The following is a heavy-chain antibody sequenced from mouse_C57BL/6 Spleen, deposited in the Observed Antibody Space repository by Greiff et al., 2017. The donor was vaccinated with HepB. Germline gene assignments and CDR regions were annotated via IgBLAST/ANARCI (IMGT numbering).Heavy chain of an antibody. V-gene: IGHV1-81*01. CDR1: GYTFTSYG. CDR2: IYPRSGNT. D-gene: IGHD3-2*02. J-gene: IGHJ2*01. Sequence: QVQLKQSGAELARPGASVKLSCKASGYTFTSYGISWVKQRTGQGLEWIGEIYPRSGNTYYNEKFKGKATLTADKSSSTAYMELRSLTSEDSAVYFCAREFLTAQAWFDYWGQGTTLTVSS. CDR3: AREFLTAQAWFDY.